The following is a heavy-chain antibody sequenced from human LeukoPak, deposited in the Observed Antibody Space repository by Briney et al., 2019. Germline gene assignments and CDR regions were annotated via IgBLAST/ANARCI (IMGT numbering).Heavy chain of an antibody. D-gene: IGHD5-18*01. CDR1: GFSFTTSW. Sequence: GGSLRLSCAASGFSFTTSWMSWVRQAPGKGLEWVASIEQDGSEKYYVDSAKGRFTTSRDNAKNSLFLQMNSLRAEDTAVYYCAKGHTSLAPGGQGALVTVSS. V-gene: IGHV3-7*01. CDR2: IEQDGSEK. J-gene: IGHJ4*02. CDR3: AKGHTSLAP.